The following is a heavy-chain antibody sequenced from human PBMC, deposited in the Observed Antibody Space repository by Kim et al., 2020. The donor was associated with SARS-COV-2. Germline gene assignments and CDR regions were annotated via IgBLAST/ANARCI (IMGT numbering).Heavy chain of an antibody. D-gene: IGHD3-22*01. Sequence: GGSLRLSCAASGFTVSSNYMSWVRQAPGKGLEWVSVIYSGGSTYYADSVKGRFTISRDNSKNTLYLQMNSLRAEDTAVYYCARESMYYYDSSGFNARGLDIWGQGPMVTVSS. J-gene: IGHJ3*02. CDR3: ARESMYYYDSSGFNARGLDI. V-gene: IGHV3-66*01. CDR1: GFTVSSNY. CDR2: IYSGGST.